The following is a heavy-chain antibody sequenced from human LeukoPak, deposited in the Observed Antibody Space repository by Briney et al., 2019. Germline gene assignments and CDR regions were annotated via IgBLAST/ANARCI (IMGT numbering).Heavy chain of an antibody. J-gene: IGHJ4*02. Sequence: SETLSLTCTVSGGSISSSSYYWGWIRQPPGKGLEGIGSVFYSGSTYYNPSLKSRVAISVDTSKNQFSLKLSSVTAADAAVYYCARVDTTMMNWGQGTLVTVSS. CDR3: ARVDTTMMN. D-gene: IGHD5-18*01. CDR2: VFYSGST. V-gene: IGHV4-39*01. CDR1: GGSISSSSYY.